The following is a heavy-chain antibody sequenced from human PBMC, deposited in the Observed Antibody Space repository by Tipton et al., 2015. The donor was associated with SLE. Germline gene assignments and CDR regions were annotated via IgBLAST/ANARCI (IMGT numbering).Heavy chain of an antibody. CDR2: IFYSGSA. J-gene: IGHJ4*02. V-gene: IGHV4-39*07. D-gene: IGHD6-13*01. Sequence: TLSLTCTVSGGSISRSNYYWGWIRQPPGKGLEWIGSIFYSGSAYYNPSLKSRVTISVDTSKNQFSLKLSSVTAADAAVYYCAREAAAEGVGFDYWGQGTLVTVSS. CDR1: GGSISRSNYY. CDR3: AREAAAEGVGFDY.